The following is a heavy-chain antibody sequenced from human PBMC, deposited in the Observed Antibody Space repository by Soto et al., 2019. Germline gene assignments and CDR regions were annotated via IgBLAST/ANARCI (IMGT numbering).Heavy chain of an antibody. V-gene: IGHV2-5*02. D-gene: IGHD3-22*01. J-gene: IGHJ6*02. CDR3: AHNGISNDSSGYYRYYYYGMDV. CDR2: IYWDDDK. Sequence: QITLKESGPTLVKPTQTLTLTCTFSGFSLSTSGVGVGWIRQPPGKALEWLALIYWDDDKRYSPSLKSRLTITKDTSKNQVVLTMTNMDPVDTATYYCAHNGISNDSSGYYRYYYYGMDVWGQGTTVTVSS. CDR1: GFSLSTSGVG.